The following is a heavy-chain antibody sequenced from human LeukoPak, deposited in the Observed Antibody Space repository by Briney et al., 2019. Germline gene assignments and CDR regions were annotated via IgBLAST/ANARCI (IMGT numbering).Heavy chain of an antibody. J-gene: IGHJ4*02. CDR2: IRQDGSEK. Sequence: GGSLRLSCVASGFTFSSYWMSWVRQAPGKGREWVANIRQDGSEKYYVDSVKGQFTISRDNAKNSLYLQMTSLRAEDTAVYYCARENRSTSCCFDYWGQGTLVTVSS. CDR3: ARENRSTSCCFDY. CDR1: GFTFSSYW. D-gene: IGHD2-2*01. V-gene: IGHV3-7*01.